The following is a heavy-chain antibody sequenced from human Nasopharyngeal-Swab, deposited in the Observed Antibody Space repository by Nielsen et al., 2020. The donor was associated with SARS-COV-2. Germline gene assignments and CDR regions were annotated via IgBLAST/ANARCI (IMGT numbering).Heavy chain of an antibody. CDR2: IYYSGST. CDR1: GGSISSYY. Sequence: GSLRLSCTVSGGSISSYYWSWIRQPPGKGLEWIGYIYYSGSTNYNPSLKSRVTISVDTSKNQFSLKLSSVTAADTAVYYCARSLTGYYPYYYYYMDVWGKGTTVTVSS. V-gene: IGHV4-59*01. CDR3: ARSLTGYYPYYYYYMDV. D-gene: IGHD3-9*01. J-gene: IGHJ6*03.